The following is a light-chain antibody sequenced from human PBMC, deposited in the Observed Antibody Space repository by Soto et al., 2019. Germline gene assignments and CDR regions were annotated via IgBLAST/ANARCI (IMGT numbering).Light chain of an antibody. V-gene: IGKV3-15*01. CDR3: QQYNNWPLT. J-gene: IGKJ4*01. Sequence: EIVMTQSPATLSVSPGERATLSCRASQSACSNLAWFQQKPGQAPRLLIYGASTRATGIPARFSGSGSGTEFTLTISSLQSEYFAVYYCQQYNNWPLTFGGGTKVEIK. CDR2: GAS. CDR1: QSACSN.